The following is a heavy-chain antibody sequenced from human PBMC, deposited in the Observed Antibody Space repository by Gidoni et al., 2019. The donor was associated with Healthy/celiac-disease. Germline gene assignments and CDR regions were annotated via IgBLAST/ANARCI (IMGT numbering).Heavy chain of an antibody. Sequence: QVQLVESGGGVVQPGRSLRLSCAASGFTFSSYGMHWVRQAPGKGLEWVAVISYDGSNKYYADSVKGRFTISRDNSKNTLYLQMNSLRAEDTAVYYCANQGLRFLEWSSSPPFDYWGQGTLVTVSS. D-gene: IGHD3-3*01. CDR3: ANQGLRFLEWSSSPPFDY. CDR1: GFTFSSYG. J-gene: IGHJ4*02. V-gene: IGHV3-30*18. CDR2: ISYDGSNK.